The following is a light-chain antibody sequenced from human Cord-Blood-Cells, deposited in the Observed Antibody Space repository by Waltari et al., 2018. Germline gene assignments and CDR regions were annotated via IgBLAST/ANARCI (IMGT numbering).Light chain of an antibody. CDR3: SSYAGSNNVV. J-gene: IGLJ2*01. CDR2: EVS. Sequence: SALTQPPSASGSPGQSVTIPCTGTSSDVGGYNYVSWYQQHPGKDPKRMIYEVSKRPSGVPARLSGSKSANTASLTGAGLQAEDEADYYGSSYAGSNNVVFGGGTKLTVL. V-gene: IGLV2-8*01. CDR1: SSDVGGYNY.